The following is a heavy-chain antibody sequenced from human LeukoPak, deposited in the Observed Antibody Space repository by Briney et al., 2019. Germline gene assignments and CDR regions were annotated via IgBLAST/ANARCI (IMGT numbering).Heavy chain of an antibody. V-gene: IGHV3-33*01. CDR2: MWYDGSRE. D-gene: IGHD1-26*01. J-gene: IGHJ4*02. CDR1: GFILCTHG. CDR3: ARDLSFGSLDF. Sequence: GGSLRLSCAASGFILCTHGMHWVRQAPGKGLEWVAGMWYDGSREDYADSVKGRFTISRDMSKNTLNLQMNSLRVEDTAMFYCARDLSFGSLDFRGQGTLVTVSS.